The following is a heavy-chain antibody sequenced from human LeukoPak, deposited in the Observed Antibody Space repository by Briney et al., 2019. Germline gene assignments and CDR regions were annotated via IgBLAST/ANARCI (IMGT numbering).Heavy chain of an antibody. CDR1: VGTFSSYT. Sequence: SVKVSCKASVGTFSSYTISWVRQAPGQGLEWMGRIIPILGIANYAQKFQGRVTITADKSTSTAYMELSSLRSEDTAVYYCARDIDIVVVPAAMGSWFDPWGQGTLVTVSS. D-gene: IGHD2-2*01. J-gene: IGHJ5*02. CDR2: IIPILGIA. V-gene: IGHV1-69*04. CDR3: ARDIDIVVVPAAMGSWFDP.